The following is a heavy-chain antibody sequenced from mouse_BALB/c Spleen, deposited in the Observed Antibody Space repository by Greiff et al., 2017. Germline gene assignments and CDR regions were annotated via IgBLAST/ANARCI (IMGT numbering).Heavy chain of an antibody. J-gene: IGHJ2*01. CDR3: VRGDY. Sequence: VQLQQSGAELVTPGASVKLSCTASGFNIKDYYMHWVKQRPEQGLEWIGRIDTADGNTKYDAKFQGKATITADTSINTVYLQLSSLTSEYTAVYYWVRGDYWGQGTTLTVSS. CDR1: GFNIKDYY. CDR2: IDTADGNT. V-gene: IGHV14-3*02.